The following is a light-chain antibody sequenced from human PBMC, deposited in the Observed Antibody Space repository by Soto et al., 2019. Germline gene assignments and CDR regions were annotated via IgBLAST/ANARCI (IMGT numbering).Light chain of an antibody. J-gene: IGLJ2*01. Sequence: QSALTQPASVSGSPGQSITISCTGTSSDIGAYNHVSWYQQHPGKAPKLMISDDSNRPSGVSNRFSGSKSGNTASLTISGLQAEDEADYYCSSYTSSSTVVFGGGTKLTVL. CDR1: SSDIGAYNH. CDR2: DDS. V-gene: IGLV2-14*01. CDR3: SSYTSSSTVV.